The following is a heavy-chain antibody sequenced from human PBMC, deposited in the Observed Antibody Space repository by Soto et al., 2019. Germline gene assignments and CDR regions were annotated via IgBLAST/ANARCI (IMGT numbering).Heavy chain of an antibody. CDR3: AKGDVRIAVAGTYDY. J-gene: IGHJ4*02. V-gene: IGHV3-48*01. CDR1: GFTFSSYS. D-gene: IGHD6-19*01. CDR2: ISSSSGTI. Sequence: EVQLVESGGGLVQPGGSLRLSCAASGFTFSSYSMNWVRQAPGKGLEWVSYISSSSGTIYYADSVKGRFTISRDNAKNSLYLQMNSLRAEDTAVYYCAKGDVRIAVAGTYDYWGQGTLVTVSS.